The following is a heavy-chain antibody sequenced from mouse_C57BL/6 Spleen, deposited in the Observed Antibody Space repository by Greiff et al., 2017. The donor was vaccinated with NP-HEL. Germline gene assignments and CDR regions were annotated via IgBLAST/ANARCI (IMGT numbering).Heavy chain of an antibody. CDR3: ARGAPGVACDY. D-gene: IGHD6-1*01. CDR2: INPGSGGT. CDR1: GYAFTNYL. V-gene: IGHV1-54*01. J-gene: IGHJ2*01. Sequence: QVQLKQSGAELVRPGTSVKVSCKASGYAFTNYLIEWVKQRPGQGLEWIGVINPGSGGTNYNEKFKGKATLTADKSSSTAYMQLSSLTSEDSAVYFCARGAPGVACDYWGQGTTLTVSS.